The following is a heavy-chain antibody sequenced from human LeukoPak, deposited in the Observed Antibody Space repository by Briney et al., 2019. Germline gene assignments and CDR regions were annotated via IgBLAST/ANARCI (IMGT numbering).Heavy chain of an antibody. CDR2: ISSSSRTI. Sequence: RTGGSLGLSCAASGFTLSGYSMNWVRQAPGKGLEWVSYISSSSRTIYDADSVKGRFTISRDNAKNSLYLQMNSLRAEDTAVYYCARCLAQYYDILTGYNSGYYYYYMDVWGKGTTVTVSS. CDR1: GFTLSGYS. J-gene: IGHJ6*03. V-gene: IGHV3-48*01. CDR3: ARCLAQYYDILTGYNSGYYYYYMDV. D-gene: IGHD3-9*01.